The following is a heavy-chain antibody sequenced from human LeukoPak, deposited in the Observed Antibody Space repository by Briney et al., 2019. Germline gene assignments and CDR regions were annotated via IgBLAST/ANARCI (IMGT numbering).Heavy chain of an antibody. CDR2: IYYSGST. CDR3: ARDSGGDWNDDTNFDY. CDR1: GGSISSYY. D-gene: IGHD1-1*01. Sequence: SETLSLTCTVSGGSISSYYWSWIRQPPGKGLEWIGYIYYSGSTNYNPSLKSRVTISVDTSKNQFSLKLSSVTAADTAVYYCARDSGGDWNDDTNFDYWGQGTLVTVSS. V-gene: IGHV4-59*01. J-gene: IGHJ4*02.